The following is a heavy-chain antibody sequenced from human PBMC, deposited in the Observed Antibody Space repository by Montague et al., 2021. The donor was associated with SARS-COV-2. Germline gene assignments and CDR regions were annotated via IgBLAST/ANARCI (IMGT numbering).Heavy chain of an antibody. Sequence: SLRLSCAASGFTVSTFDMTWVRQAPGKGLECVSVILSGGRTSYAASVRGRFTISRDDSTDTLYLHMNSLRGEDTAIYYCTKDWDYWGQGALVTVSS. CDR3: TKDWDY. J-gene: IGHJ4*02. CDR1: GFTVSTFD. V-gene: IGHV3-23*03. CDR2: ILSGGRT.